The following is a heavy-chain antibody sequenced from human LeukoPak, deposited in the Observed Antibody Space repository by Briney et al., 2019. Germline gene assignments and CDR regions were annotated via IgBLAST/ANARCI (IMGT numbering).Heavy chain of an antibody. J-gene: IGHJ5*02. Sequence: GGSLRLSCAASGFTFSSYEMNWVRQAPGKGLEWVSYISSSGSTIYYADSVKGRFTISRDNAKNTLYLQMNSLRAEDTAVYYCARVNSGFDPWGQGTLVTVSS. CDR3: ARVNSGFDP. V-gene: IGHV3-48*03. CDR1: GFTFSSYE. D-gene: IGHD2-21*01. CDR2: ISSSGSTI.